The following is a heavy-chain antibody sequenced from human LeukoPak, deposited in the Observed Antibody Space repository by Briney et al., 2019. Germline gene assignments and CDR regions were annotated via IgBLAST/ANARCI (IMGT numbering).Heavy chain of an antibody. CDR2: IYYSGNT. D-gene: IGHD4-23*01. CDR1: GGSITSSSYY. J-gene: IGHJ6*03. Sequence: SETLSLTCTVSGGSITSSSYYWGWIRQPPGKGLEWIGSIYYSGNTYYNPSLKSRVTISVDTSKNQFSLKLSSVTAADTAVYYCARDRSWGFYGGNSLYYYYYMDVWGKGTTVTVSS. V-gene: IGHV4-39*07. CDR3: ARDRSWGFYGGNSLYYYYYMDV.